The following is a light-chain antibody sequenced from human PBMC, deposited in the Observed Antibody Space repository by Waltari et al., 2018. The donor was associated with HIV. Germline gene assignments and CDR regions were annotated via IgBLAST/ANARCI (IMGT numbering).Light chain of an antibody. Sequence: EIVLTHSPGTLSLSPGERVPLSCRASQSVSNNYLAWYKHKPGQAPRLLIYGASSRASGIPDRFSGSGSGTDFTLTISRLEPEDFALYYCQQYGASVTFGQGTKLAI. CDR3: QQYGASVT. J-gene: IGKJ2*01. V-gene: IGKV3-20*01. CDR2: GAS. CDR1: QSVSNNY.